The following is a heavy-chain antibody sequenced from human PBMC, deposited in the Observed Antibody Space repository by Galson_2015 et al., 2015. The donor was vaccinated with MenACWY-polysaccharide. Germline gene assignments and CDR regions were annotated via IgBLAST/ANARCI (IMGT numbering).Heavy chain of an antibody. CDR1: GFTFRSYP. D-gene: IGHD2-21*01. Sequence: SLRLSCAASGFTFRSYPMNWVRQSPGKGLEWVSGISGSGNSAFYADSVRGRFTISRDNSKNTLYLQMNSLRADDTALYYCAKSGGDGVTVFATVPTAPESWGQGTVVTVSS. CDR3: AKSGGDGVTVFATVPTAPES. J-gene: IGHJ4*02. V-gene: IGHV3-23*01. CDR2: ISGSGNSA.